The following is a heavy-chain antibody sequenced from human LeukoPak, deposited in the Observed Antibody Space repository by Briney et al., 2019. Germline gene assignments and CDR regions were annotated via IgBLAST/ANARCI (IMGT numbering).Heavy chain of an antibody. V-gene: IGHV3-48*01. CDR1: GFTFSSYS. CDR2: ITGDTSTI. J-gene: IGHJ4*02. Sequence: PGGSLRLSCAASGFTFSSYSMNWVRQAPGKGLEWVSYITGDTSTIYYADSVKGRFTISRDNTENSLYLQMTSLRAEDTAVYYRARRFDLWGQGTLVTVSS. CDR3: ARRFDL.